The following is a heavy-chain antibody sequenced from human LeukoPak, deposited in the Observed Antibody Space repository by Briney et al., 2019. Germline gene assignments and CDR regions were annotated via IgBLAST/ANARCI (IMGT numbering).Heavy chain of an antibody. CDR1: GYTFTSYY. J-gene: IGHJ4*02. CDR3: AREDSRSGSLG. Sequence: ASVKVSCKASGYTFTSYYMRWVRQAPGQGLEWMGIINPSGGSTSYAQKFQGRVTMTRATSKSTVYMELSSLRSQDTAVYYCAREDSRSGSLGWGQGTLVTVSS. V-gene: IGHV1-46*01. CDR2: INPSGGST. D-gene: IGHD6-19*01.